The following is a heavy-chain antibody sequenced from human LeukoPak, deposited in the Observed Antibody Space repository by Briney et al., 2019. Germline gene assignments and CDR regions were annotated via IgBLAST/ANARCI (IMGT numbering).Heavy chain of an antibody. J-gene: IGHJ5*02. Sequence: GGSLRLSCAASGFTFSSYAMHWVRQAPGKGLEWVAVISYDGSNKYYADSLKGRFTISRDSSKNTLYLQMNSLRAEDTAVYYCAKEHDLWHEEGNWFDPWGQGTLVTVSS. CDR2: ISYDGSNK. CDR3: AKEHDLWHEEGNWFDP. CDR1: GFTFSSYA. D-gene: IGHD3-3*01. V-gene: IGHV3-30*04.